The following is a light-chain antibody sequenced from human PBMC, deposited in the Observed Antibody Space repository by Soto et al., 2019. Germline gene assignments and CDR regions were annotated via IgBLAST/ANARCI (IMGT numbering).Light chain of an antibody. CDR1: QSVSSN. CDR2: GAS. V-gene: IGKV3-15*01. CDR3: QQYNNWVPIT. Sequence: EIVMTQSPATLSVSPGERATLSCRASQSVSSNLAWYQQKPGQAPRLLIYGASTRATGIPARFSGSGSGTESTLTISSLQSEDFAVYYCQQYNNWVPITFGQGTRLEIK. J-gene: IGKJ5*01.